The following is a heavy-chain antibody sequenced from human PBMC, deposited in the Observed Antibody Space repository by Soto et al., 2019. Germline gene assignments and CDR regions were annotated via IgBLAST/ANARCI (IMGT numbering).Heavy chain of an antibody. J-gene: IGHJ6*03. V-gene: IGHV1-8*02. CDR3: ARGLWFGELFDRYYYYYCMDV. D-gene: IGHD3-10*01. CDR1: GYTFTSYG. Sequence: ASVKVSCKASGYTFTSYGISWVRQARGQGLEWMGWMSPNSGNTGYAQKFQGRVTMTRNTSKNQLSLKLSSVTAADTAVYYCARGLWFGELFDRYYYYYCMDVWGKGTTVTVSS. CDR2: MSPNSGNT.